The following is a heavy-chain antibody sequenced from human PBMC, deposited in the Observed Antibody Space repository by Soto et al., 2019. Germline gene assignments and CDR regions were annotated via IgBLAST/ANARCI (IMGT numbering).Heavy chain of an antibody. D-gene: IGHD2-2*03. CDR2: ISAYNGNT. Sequence: QVQLVQSGAEVKKPGASVKVSCKASGYTFTSYGISWVRKAPGQGLEWMGWISAYNGNTNYAQKLQGRVTMTTDTATNTAYMELRSLKTHETDVYSWANGGYCMRTRRHYWSFGYWGRGTLVTVSS. CDR3: ANGGYCMRTRRHYWSFGY. V-gene: IGHV1-18*01. J-gene: IGHJ2*01. CDR1: GYTFTSYG.